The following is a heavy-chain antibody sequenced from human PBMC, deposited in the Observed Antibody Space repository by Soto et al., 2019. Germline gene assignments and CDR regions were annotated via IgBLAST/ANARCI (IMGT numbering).Heavy chain of an antibody. CDR3: ARATTVTDY. J-gene: IGHJ4*02. CDR2: TRNKANSHTT. D-gene: IGHD4-17*01. Sequence: EVQLVESGGGLVQPGGSLRLSCAACGFVFSDHYMDWIRQAPGKGLEWVGRTRNKANSHTTEYAASVKGRFTISRDDSKNSLYLQMNSLKIEDTAVYYCARATTVTDYWGQGTLVTVSS. CDR1: GFVFSDHY. V-gene: IGHV3-72*01.